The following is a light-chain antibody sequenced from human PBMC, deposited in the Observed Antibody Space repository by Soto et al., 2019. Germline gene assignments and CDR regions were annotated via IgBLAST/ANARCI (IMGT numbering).Light chain of an antibody. V-gene: IGKV3-15*01. CDR3: QQYNDWPWS. Sequence: EIVMTQSPATLSVSPGERATISCRASQTVYSNLAWYQQKPGQAPRLLIYGASTRATGIPARFSGSGSGTEFTLTISSLQSEDFAVYYCQQYNDWPWSFGQGTKVEIK. CDR1: QTVYSN. CDR2: GAS. J-gene: IGKJ1*01.